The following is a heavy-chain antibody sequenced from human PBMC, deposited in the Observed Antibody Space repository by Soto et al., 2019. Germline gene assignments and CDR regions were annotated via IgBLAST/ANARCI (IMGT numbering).Heavy chain of an antibody. Sequence: GGSLRLSCAASGFTFSSYAMHWVRQAPGKGLEWVAVISYDGSNKYYADSVKGRFTISRDNSKNTLYLQMNSLRAEDTAVYYCARDGYYDCWSGYGLYYYYGMDVWGQGTTVTVSS. CDR3: ARDGYYDCWSGYGLYYYYGMDV. CDR2: ISYDGSNK. V-gene: IGHV3-30-3*01. CDR1: GFTFSSYA. J-gene: IGHJ6*02. D-gene: IGHD3-3*01.